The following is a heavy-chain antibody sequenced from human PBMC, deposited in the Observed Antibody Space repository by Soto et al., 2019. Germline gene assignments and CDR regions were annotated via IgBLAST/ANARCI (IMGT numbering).Heavy chain of an antibody. CDR3: AKDGAVNAFDI. D-gene: IGHD4-17*01. V-gene: IGHV3-30*18. J-gene: IGHJ3*02. CDR2: ISYDGSNK. Sequence: RLSCAASGFTFSSYGMHWVRQAPGKGLEWVAVISYDGSNKYYADSVKGRFTISRDNSKNTLYLQMNSLRAEDTAVYYCAKDGAVNAFDIWGQGTMVTVSS. CDR1: GFTFSSYG.